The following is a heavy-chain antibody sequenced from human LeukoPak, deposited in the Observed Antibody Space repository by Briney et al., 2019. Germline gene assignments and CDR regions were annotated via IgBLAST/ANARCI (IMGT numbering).Heavy chain of an antibody. J-gene: IGHJ4*02. Sequence: ASVKVSCKASGYTFTSYAMKCVRQAPGQGLEWMGWINNNTGNPTYAQGFTRRFVLSLDTYISTAYLQISSLKTEDTAVYYCARDRQWLVIHCWGQGTLVTVSS. V-gene: IGHV7-4-1*02. CDR1: GYTFTSYA. CDR3: ARDRQWLVIHC. CDR2: INNNTGNP. D-gene: IGHD6-19*01.